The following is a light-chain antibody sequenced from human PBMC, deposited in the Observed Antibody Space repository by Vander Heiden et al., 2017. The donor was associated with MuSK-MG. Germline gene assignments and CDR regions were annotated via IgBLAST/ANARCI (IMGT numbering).Light chain of an antibody. Sequence: QSVLTQPPSVSEAPGQSVTISCTGSSSNIGAGYDVHWYQQLPGTAPKLLIFGNSNRPSGVPVRFSGSKSGTSASLAITGLQAEDEADYYCQSYDSSLSGSRVFGGGTKLTVL. CDR3: QSYDSSLSGSRV. CDR1: SSNIGAGYD. V-gene: IGLV1-40*01. J-gene: IGLJ3*02. CDR2: GNS.